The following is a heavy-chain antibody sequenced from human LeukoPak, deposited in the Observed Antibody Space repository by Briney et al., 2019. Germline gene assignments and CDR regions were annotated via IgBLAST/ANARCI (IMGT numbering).Heavy chain of an antibody. CDR3: ARCVVRAIVDF. V-gene: IGHV4-59*01. CDR1: GGSLSDNY. D-gene: IGHD2-2*01. Sequence: SETLSLTCTVSGGSLSDNYWSWSRQPPGKGREWIGCIYYSGSTYNNPSLKSRVTISLDTSRNQSSLKRSSVTAADTPVYYCARCVVRAIVDFWGQGTLVTVSS. J-gene: IGHJ4*02. CDR2: IYYSGST.